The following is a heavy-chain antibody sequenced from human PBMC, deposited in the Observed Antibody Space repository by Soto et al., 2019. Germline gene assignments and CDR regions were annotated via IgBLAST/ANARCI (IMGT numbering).Heavy chain of an antibody. D-gene: IGHD5-12*01. CDR1: GFTFTTYT. J-gene: IGHJ3*01. CDR2: ISSSSPYI. V-gene: IGHV3-21*01. Sequence: QLVESGGGQVKPGDSLRLSCAASGFTFTTYTMNWLRQAPGRGLEWVSSISSSSPYIFYADSVRGRFTIPRDNAKNSLSLRVASLKAEDTAVYYCARSVVRVATAVNAFDLWVQGTLVTVSS. CDR3: ARSVVRVATAVNAFDL.